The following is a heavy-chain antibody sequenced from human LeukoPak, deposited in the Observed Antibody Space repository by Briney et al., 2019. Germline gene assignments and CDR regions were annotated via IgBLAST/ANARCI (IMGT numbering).Heavy chain of an antibody. CDR1: GFTFHYSG. V-gene: IGHV3-21*01. J-gene: IGHJ5*02. CDR2: ISSSGVYT. Sequence: GGSLRLSCAASGFTFHYSGMNWVRQAPGKGLEWVSSISSSGVYTYYADSVKGRFTISRDNAENSLYLQMDRLRAEDTGLYYCARGREPYTNTDWFDPWGQGTLVAVSS. CDR3: ARGREPYTNTDWFDP. D-gene: IGHD2-2*02.